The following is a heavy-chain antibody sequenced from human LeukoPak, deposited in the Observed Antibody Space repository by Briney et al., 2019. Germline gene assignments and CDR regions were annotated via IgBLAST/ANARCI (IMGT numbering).Heavy chain of an antibody. CDR2: IKKDGSEK. V-gene: IGHV3-7*01. CDR1: GFTFSNAW. CDR3: ARDLSGVTGYTYGRGIDY. J-gene: IGHJ4*02. D-gene: IGHD5-18*01. Sequence: GGSLRLSCAASGFTFSNAWMSWVRQAPGKGLEWVANIKKDGSEKYYVDSVKGRFTISRDNAKTSLYLQMNSLRAEDTAVYYCARDLSGVTGYTYGRGIDYWGQGTLVTVSS.